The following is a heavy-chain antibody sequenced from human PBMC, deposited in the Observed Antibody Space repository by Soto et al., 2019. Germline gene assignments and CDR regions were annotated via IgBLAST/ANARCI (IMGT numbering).Heavy chain of an antibody. V-gene: IGHV4-61*01. CDR1: GGAVSSVRYY. CDR2: IYYSGST. CDR3: ARDGDCSSTSCYRRRGYYYGMAV. D-gene: IGHD2-2*01. J-gene: IGHJ6*02. Sequence: SETRSLTCTVSGGAVSSVRYYWGWIRQPPGKGLEWIGDIYYSGSTNYNPSLKSRVTISVDTSKNQFSLKLSSVTAADTAVYYCARDGDCSSTSCYRRRGYYYGMAVWGQGTTVPVSS.